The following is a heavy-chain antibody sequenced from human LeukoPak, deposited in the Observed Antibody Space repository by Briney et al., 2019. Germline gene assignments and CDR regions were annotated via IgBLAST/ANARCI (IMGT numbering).Heavy chain of an antibody. CDR1: GFTFRGNL. D-gene: IGHD6-13*01. J-gene: IGHJ3*01. CDR3: ARESSSRRFVFDV. CDR2: SSSDGGEQ. V-gene: IGHV3-30*15. Sequence: GTSLRLSWAAAGFTFRGNLLDWVRQAPGKGLEWVAGSSSDGGEQYYADSVKGRFTFSRDNSKSTLVLQMSSLRPDDTAVYYCARESSSRRFVFDVWGQGTLVTVSS.